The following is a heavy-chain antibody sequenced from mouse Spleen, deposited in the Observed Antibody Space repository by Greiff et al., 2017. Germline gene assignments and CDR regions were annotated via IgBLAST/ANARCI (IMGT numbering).Heavy chain of an antibody. CDR2: ISDGGSYT. Sequence: EVMLVESGGGLVKPGGSLKLSCAASGFTFSDYYMYWVRQTPEKRLEWVATISDGGSYTYYPDSVKGRFTISRDNAKNNLYLQMSSLKSEDTAMYYCARAWFAYWGQGTLVTVSA. J-gene: IGHJ3*01. CDR1: GFTFSDYY. V-gene: IGHV5-4*02. CDR3: ARAWFAY.